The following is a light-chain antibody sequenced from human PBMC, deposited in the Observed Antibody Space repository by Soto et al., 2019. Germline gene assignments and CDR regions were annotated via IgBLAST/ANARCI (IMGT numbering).Light chain of an antibody. J-gene: IGKJ5*01. CDR1: QSISSW. CDR3: QQYISYPIT. V-gene: IGKV1-5*03. CDR2: KAS. Sequence: DIQMTQSPSTLSASVGDRVTITCRASQSISSWLAWYQQKPGKAPNLLIYKASTLESGVPSRFSGSGFGTECTLTSSSLQPDDFATYSCQQYISYPITFGQGTRLEIK.